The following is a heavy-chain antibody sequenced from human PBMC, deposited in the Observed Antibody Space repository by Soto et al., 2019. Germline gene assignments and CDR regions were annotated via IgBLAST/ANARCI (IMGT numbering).Heavy chain of an antibody. Sequence: ASVKVSCKVSGYTLTELSMHWVRQAPGKGLEWMGGFDPEDGETIYAQKFQGRVTMTEDTSTDTAYMELSSLRSEDTAVYYCARWGHSGSYYSFDYWGQGTLVTVSS. D-gene: IGHD1-26*01. V-gene: IGHV1-24*01. J-gene: IGHJ4*02. CDR1: GYTLTELS. CDR2: FDPEDGET. CDR3: ARWGHSGSYYSFDY.